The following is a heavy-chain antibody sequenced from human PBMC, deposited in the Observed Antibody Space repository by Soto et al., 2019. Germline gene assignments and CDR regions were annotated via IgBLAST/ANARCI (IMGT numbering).Heavy chain of an antibody. D-gene: IGHD4-17*01. CDR2: ISYDGSNK. CDR3: AKDYYGGNPGVGY. CDR1: GFTFSSCG. V-gene: IGHV3-30*18. J-gene: IGHJ4*02. Sequence: PGGSLRLSCAASGFTFSSCGMHWVRQAPGKGLEWVAVISYDGSNKYYADSVKGRFTISRDNSKNTLYLQMNSLRAEDTAVYYCAKDYYGGNPGVGYWGQGTLVTVSS.